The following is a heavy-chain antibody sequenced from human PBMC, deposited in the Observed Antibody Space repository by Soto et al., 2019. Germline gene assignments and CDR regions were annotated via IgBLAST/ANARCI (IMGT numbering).Heavy chain of an antibody. Sequence: QISLKESGPALVKPTQTLTLTCSFSGFSLTTTGVGVGWIRQPTGKALEWLALIYWDDDERYNPSLKNRLTITKDTSKNLVVLTMTNVDPVDTATYYCALGIAARPFDSWGQVTLVTVSS. D-gene: IGHD6-6*01. J-gene: IGHJ4*02. CDR2: IYWDDDE. CDR3: ALGIAARPFDS. CDR1: GFSLTTTGVG. V-gene: IGHV2-5*02.